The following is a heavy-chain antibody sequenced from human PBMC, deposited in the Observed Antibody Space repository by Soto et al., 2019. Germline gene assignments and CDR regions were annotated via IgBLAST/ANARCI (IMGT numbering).Heavy chain of an antibody. J-gene: IGHJ4*02. CDR1: GFTFISYS. Sequence: EVQLVESGGGLVKPGGSLRLSCAASGFTFISYSMNWFRQAPGKWLEWVSSISSSSSYIYYVDSVKGRFTISRDNAKNSLYMQMNSLRAEDTAVYYCARGYYVDRIFEYWGPGTLVTVS. CDR3: ARGYYVDRIFEY. CDR2: ISSSSSYI. V-gene: IGHV3-21*01. D-gene: IGHD3-22*01.